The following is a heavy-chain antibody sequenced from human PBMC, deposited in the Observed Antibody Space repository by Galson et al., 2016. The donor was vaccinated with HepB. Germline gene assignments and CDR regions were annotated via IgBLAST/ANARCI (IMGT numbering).Heavy chain of an antibody. CDR2: ISSSGSYI. J-gene: IGHJ4*02. V-gene: IGHV3-21*01. CDR1: GFTFSTYS. CDR3: ARDRGIQLWSRDGFDY. D-gene: IGHD5-18*01. Sequence: SLRLSCAASGFTFSTYSVSWVRRVPGKGLEWVSSISSSGSYIYYGDSLKGRFTISRDNAKNSLYLQMNSLRPEDTAVYYCARDRGIQLWSRDGFDYWGQGTLVTVSS.